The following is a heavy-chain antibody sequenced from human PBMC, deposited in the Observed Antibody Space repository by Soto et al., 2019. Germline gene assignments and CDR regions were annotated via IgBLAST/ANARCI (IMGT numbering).Heavy chain of an antibody. CDR1: GFTFINYA. CDR3: ARKVLGSTSRPDWLYFDL. Sequence: EVQLLESGGGLVQPGGSLRLSCVGSGFTFINYAMNWVRQTPGKGLEWVSGISGGGDRTFEADSVKGRFTISRDNSKNTVNVQMNSLRADDTAVYYCARKVLGSTSRPDWLYFDLWGRGTLVTVSS. J-gene: IGHJ2*01. V-gene: IGHV3-23*01. CDR2: ISGGGDRT. D-gene: IGHD3-3*01.